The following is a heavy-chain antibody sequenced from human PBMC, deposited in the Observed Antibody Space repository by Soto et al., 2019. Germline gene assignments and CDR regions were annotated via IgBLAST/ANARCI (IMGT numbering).Heavy chain of an antibody. CDR2: NRWNGEAV. CDR1: GFTFEDFA. V-gene: IGHV3-9*01. CDR3: VKDGEAASPGWFDT. J-gene: IGHJ5*02. D-gene: IGHD6-6*01. Sequence: GGSLRLSCSASGFTFEDFAMHWVRRVPGKGLEWVAGNRWNGEAVGYAASVKGRCTSSRDNAKKLLFLQMNSLRVDDTALYYCVKDGEAASPGWFDTWCQGTQVTVSS.